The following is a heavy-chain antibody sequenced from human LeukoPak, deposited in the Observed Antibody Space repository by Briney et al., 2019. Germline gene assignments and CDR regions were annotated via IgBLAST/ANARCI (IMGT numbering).Heavy chain of an antibody. Sequence: PSETLSLTCTVSGGSISSYYWSWIRQPAGKGLESIGHISTSGSTNYNPSLKSRVTMSVDTSKNQFSLKLSSVTAADTAVYYCARGRKYTSGYRVTELGSGYSDYWGQGTLVTVSS. V-gene: IGHV4-4*07. CDR3: ARGRKYTSGYRVTELGSGYSDY. CDR1: GGSISSYY. J-gene: IGHJ4*02. D-gene: IGHD5-18*01. CDR2: ISTSGST.